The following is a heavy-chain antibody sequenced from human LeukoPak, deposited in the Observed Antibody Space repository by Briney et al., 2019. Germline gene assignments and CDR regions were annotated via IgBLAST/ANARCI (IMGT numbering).Heavy chain of an antibody. J-gene: IGHJ4*02. D-gene: IGHD3-16*02. CDR2: ISSSSSYI. CDR3: ARDQYYDYVWGSYRPGNPFDY. V-gene: IGHV3-21*01. CDR1: GFTFSSYS. Sequence: PGGSLRLSCAASGFTFSSYSMNWVRQAPGKGLEWVSSISSSSSYIYYADSVEGRFTISRDNAKNSLYLQMNSLRAEDTAVYYCARDQYYDYVWGSYRPGNPFDYWGQGTLVTVSS.